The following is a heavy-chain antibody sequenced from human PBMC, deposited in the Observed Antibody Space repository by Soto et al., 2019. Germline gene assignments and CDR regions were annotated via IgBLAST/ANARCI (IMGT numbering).Heavy chain of an antibody. CDR2: IIPIFGTA. CDR1: GGTFSSYG. J-gene: IGHJ5*02. Sequence: SVKVSCKASGGTFSSYGISWVRQAPGQGLEWMGGIIPIFGTANYAQKFQGRVTITADKSTSTAYMELSSLRSEDTAVYYCARGRITIFGVVIKAPGWFDPWGQGTLVNVSS. CDR3: ARGRITIFGVVIKAPGWFDP. V-gene: IGHV1-69*06. D-gene: IGHD3-3*01.